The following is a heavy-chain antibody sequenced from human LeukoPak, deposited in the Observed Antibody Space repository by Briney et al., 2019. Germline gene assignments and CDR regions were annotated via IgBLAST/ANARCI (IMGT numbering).Heavy chain of an antibody. D-gene: IGHD3-22*01. CDR3: ARGRQDVTMIVVVMTAVSYYLDV. CDR2: MNPSGST. Sequence: SETLSLTCAVYGGSFSGYYWTWIRQTPEKGREWIGEMNPSGSTNYNPSLKSRVTISVDSSKNQFSLELSSVTAADTAVYYCARGRQDVTMIVVVMTAVSYYLDVWGKGTTVTVS. V-gene: IGHV4-34*01. J-gene: IGHJ6*03. CDR1: GGSFSGYY.